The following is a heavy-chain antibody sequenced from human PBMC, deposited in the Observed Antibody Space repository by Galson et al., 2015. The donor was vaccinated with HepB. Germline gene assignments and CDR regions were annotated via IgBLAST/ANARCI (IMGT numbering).Heavy chain of an antibody. D-gene: IGHD1-26*01. J-gene: IGHJ4*02. CDR3: AHRLVGSHSQSWSSGDFDY. CDR1: GFSLSTSGVG. V-gene: IGHV2-5*02. Sequence: PALVKPTQTLTLTCTFSGFSLSTSGVGVGWIRQPPGKALGWLALIYWDDDKRYSPSLKSRLTITKDTSKNQVVLTMTNMDPEDTGTYYCAHRLVGSHSQSWSSGDFDYWGQGTLVTVSS. CDR2: IYWDDDK.